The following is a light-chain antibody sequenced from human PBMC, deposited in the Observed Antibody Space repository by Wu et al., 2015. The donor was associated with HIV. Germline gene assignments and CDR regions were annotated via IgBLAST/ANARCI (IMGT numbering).Light chain of an antibody. CDR2: AAS. CDR3: QQSYSTPRYS. CDR1: QSISSY. V-gene: IGKV1-39*01. J-gene: IGKJ2*03. Sequence: DIQMTQSPSSLSASVGDRVTITCRASQSISSYLNWYQQKPGKAPKLLIYAASSLQSGVPSRFSGSGSGTDFTLTISSLQPEDFATYYCQQSYSTPRYSFGPRGPSWRSN.